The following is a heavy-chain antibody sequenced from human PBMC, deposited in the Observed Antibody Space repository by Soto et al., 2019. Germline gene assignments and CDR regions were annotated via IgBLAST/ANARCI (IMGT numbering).Heavy chain of an antibody. J-gene: IGHJ4*02. CDR1: GGSISSGVYY. Sequence: QVQLEESGPGLVKTSQTLSLTCTVSGGSISSGVYYWSWIRQHPGKGLEWIGYIFYSGSTYYNPSLKSRVTISVDTSMNQFSLKLSSVTAADTAVYYCATYGSGTYKPTTFDYWGQGTLVTVSS. V-gene: IGHV4-31*03. CDR3: ATYGSGTYKPTTFDY. CDR2: IFYSGST. D-gene: IGHD3-10*01.